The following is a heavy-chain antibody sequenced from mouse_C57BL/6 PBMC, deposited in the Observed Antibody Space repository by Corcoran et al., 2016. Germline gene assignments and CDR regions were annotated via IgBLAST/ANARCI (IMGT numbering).Heavy chain of an antibody. CDR2: INTYSGVP. V-gene: IGHV9-3*01. Sequence: QIQLVQSGPELKKPGETVKISCKASGYTFTTYGMSWVKQAPGKGLKWMGWINTYSGVPTYADDFKGRFAFSLETSASTAYLQINNLKNEDTATSFCARWGTTVVARVGPFDYWGQGTTLTVSS. CDR3: ARWGTTVVARVGPFDY. D-gene: IGHD1-1*01. J-gene: IGHJ2*01. CDR1: GYTFTTYG.